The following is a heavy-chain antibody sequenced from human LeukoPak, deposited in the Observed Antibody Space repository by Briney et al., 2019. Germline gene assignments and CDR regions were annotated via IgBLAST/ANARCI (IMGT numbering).Heavy chain of an antibody. Sequence: GGSLRLSCAASGFTFINAWLSWVRQPPAKGLEWVGRIKSKTDGGTTDYAALVKGRFTISRDASKNTLYLQMNSLKTEDTAVYYCTTDPLIVVVPAAIGGVQNDAFDIWGQGTMVTVSS. J-gene: IGHJ3*02. D-gene: IGHD2-2*01. V-gene: IGHV3-15*01. CDR3: TTDPLIVVVPAAIGGVQNDAFDI. CDR1: GFTFINAW. CDR2: IKSKTDGGTT.